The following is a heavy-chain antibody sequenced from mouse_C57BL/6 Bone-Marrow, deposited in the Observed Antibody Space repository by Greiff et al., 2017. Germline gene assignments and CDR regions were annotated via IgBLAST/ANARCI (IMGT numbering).Heavy chain of an antibody. CDR3: ADGCSHWYFDV. Sequence: QVQLQQPGAELVKPGASVKVSCKASGYTFTSYWMHWVKQRPGQGLEWIGRIHPSASDTNYTQKFKGKATLTVDKSSSTAYMQLSSLTSEDSAVYYCADGCSHWYFDVWGTGTTVTVSS. CDR2: IHPSASDT. CDR1: GYTFTSYW. J-gene: IGHJ1*03. D-gene: IGHD1-1*01. V-gene: IGHV1-74*01.